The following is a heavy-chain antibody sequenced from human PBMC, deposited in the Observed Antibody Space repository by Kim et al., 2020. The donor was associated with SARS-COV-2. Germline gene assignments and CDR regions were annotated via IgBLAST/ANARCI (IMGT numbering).Heavy chain of an antibody. CDR2: IYHSGST. Sequence: SETLSLTCAVSGGSISSSNWWSWVRQPPGKGLEWIGEIYHSGSTNYNPSLKSRVTISVDKSKNQFSLKLSSVTAADTAVYYCARVREFDYAINLGGWFDPWGQGTLVTVSS. CDR1: GGSISSSNW. CDR3: ARVREFDYAINLGGWFDP. D-gene: IGHD3-10*01. V-gene: IGHV4-4*02. J-gene: IGHJ5*02.